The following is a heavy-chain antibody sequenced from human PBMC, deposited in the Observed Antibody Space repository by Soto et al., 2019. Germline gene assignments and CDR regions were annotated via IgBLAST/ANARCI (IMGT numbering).Heavy chain of an antibody. D-gene: IGHD6-19*01. Sequence: SETLSLTCTVSGGSIRNYYWSWIRQPPGKGLEWIGYIYNSGDTNYSPSLKSRVTISVDPSKNQFSLKLRTVTAADTAVYYCARRDREYSSGWYFDYWGQGALVTVSS. CDR2: IYNSGDT. CDR1: GGSIRNYY. CDR3: ARRDREYSSGWYFDY. J-gene: IGHJ4*02. V-gene: IGHV4-59*01.